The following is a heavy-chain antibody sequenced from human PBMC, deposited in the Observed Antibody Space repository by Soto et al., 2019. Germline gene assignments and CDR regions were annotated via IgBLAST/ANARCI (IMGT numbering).Heavy chain of an antibody. V-gene: IGHV3-30-3*01. CDR2: ISYDGSNK. CDR3: ARVAVTLPNDY. CDR1: GFTFSSYA. J-gene: IGHJ4*02. Sequence: PGGSLRLSCAASGFTFSSYAMHWVRQAPGKGLEWVAVISYDGSNKYYADSVKGRFTISRDNSKNTLYLQMNSLRAEDTAVYYCARVAVTLPNDYWGQGTLVTVSS. D-gene: IGHD4-17*01.